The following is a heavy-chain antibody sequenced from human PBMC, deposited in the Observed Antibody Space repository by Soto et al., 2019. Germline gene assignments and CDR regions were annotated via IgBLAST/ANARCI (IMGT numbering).Heavy chain of an antibody. Sequence: SETLSLTCTVSGGSISSYYWSWIRQPPGKGLEWIGYIYYSGSTNYNPSLKSRVTISVDTSKNQFSLKLSSVTAADTAVYYCARHSPEGNKTGYYDSSGYYYGEGWFDPWGQGTLVTVSS. D-gene: IGHD3-22*01. CDR3: ARHSPEGNKTGYYDSSGYYYGEGWFDP. CDR2: IYYSGST. V-gene: IGHV4-59*08. CDR1: GGSISSYY. J-gene: IGHJ5*02.